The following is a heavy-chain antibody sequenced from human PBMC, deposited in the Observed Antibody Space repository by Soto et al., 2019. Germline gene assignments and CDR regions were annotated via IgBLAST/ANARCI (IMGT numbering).Heavy chain of an antibody. CDR3: ASPTLGAFDI. CDR1: GGSISSGGYY. D-gene: IGHD3-16*01. Sequence: TVSGGSISSGGYYWGWIRQPPGKGLEWIGSIYYSGSTSYNSSLKSRVTISVDTSKNQFSLRLSAVTAADTAVYYCASPTLGAFDIWDQGTMVTVSS. J-gene: IGHJ3*02. V-gene: IGHV4-39*01. CDR2: IYYSGST.